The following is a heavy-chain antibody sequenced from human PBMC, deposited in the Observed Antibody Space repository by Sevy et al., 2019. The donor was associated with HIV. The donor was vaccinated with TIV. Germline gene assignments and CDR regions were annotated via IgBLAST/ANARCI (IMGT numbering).Heavy chain of an antibody. CDR1: GFTFSGFS. D-gene: IGHD2-21*01. V-gene: IGHV3-48*02. CDR3: ARDPRPPMAGSPTYSPMDV. CDR2: IGSSSSTI. Sequence: GGSLRLSCVVSGFTFSGFSMNWVRQAPGKGLEWVSYIGSSSSTIHYADSVKGRFTISRDNAKNSLYLQMNSLRDGDTAVYYCARDPRPPMAGSPTYSPMDVWGKGTTVTVSS. J-gene: IGHJ6*03.